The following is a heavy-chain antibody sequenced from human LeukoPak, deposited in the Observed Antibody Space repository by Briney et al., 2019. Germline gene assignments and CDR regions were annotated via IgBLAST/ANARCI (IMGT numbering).Heavy chain of an antibody. V-gene: IGHV3-30-3*01. CDR1: GFTFNTYA. CDR3: ARAGSAGLYYYYMDV. CDR2: ISYAGNNK. J-gene: IGHJ6*03. D-gene: IGHD6-25*01. Sequence: GGSLRLSCAASGFTFNTYAMHWVRQAPGKGLEWVALISYAGNNKFYRDSVKGRFSVSRDNSRSTLQMDNLRLEDTAVYYCARAGSAGLYYYYMDVWGKGTMVTVSS.